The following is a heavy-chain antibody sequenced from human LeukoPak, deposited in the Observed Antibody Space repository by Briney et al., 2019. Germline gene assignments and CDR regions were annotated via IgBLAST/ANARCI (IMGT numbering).Heavy chain of an antibody. CDR1: GYTFTSYD. V-gene: IGHV1-8*01. CDR2: MNPNSGNT. D-gene: IGHD6-19*01. Sequence: ASVKVSCKASGYTFTSYDINWVRQATGQGLEWMGWMNPNSGNTGYAQKFQGRVTMTRNTSISTAYMELSSLRSEDTAVYYCARGGGIAVASSVGGNYYYYCGMDVWGQGTTVTVTS. CDR3: ARGGGIAVASSVGGNYYYYCGMDV. J-gene: IGHJ6*02.